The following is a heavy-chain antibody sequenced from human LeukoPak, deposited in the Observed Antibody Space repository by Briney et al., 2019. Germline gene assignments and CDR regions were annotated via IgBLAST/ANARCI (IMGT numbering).Heavy chain of an antibody. V-gene: IGHV4-59*08. CDR2: IYYSGST. J-gene: IGHJ4*02. CDR1: GGSISSYY. D-gene: IGHD6-13*01. Sequence: SETLSLTCTVSGGSISSYYWSWIRQPPGKGLEWIGYIYYSGSTSYNPSLKSRVTISVDTSKNQFSLKLSSVTAADTAVYYCARTPDRGSSWYPFDYWGQGTLVTVSS. CDR3: ARTPDRGSSWYPFDY.